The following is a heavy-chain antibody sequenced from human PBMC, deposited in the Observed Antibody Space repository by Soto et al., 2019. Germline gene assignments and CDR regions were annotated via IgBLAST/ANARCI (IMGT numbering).Heavy chain of an antibody. CDR3: ARGCFLRGGVYDWFDP. V-gene: IGHV3-33*01. D-gene: IGHD2-8*01. CDR2: IWYDGCNK. J-gene: IGHJ5*02. Sequence: QVQLVESGGGVVQPGRSLRLSCAASGFTFSSYGMHWVRQAPGKGLECVAVIWYDGCNKYYADSVKGRFTISRDNSKNTLYLQMNSLRAEDTAVYYCARGCFLRGGVYDWFDPWGQGTLVTVSS. CDR1: GFTFSSYG.